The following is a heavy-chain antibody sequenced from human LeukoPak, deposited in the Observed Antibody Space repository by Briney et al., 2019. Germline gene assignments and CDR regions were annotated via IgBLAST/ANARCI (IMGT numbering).Heavy chain of an antibody. CDR3: VRDWGYDSSGYWQKYFDT. CDR1: GFSFSSSA. CDR2: IHYDGNNK. Sequence: PGGSLRLSCAASGFSFSSSAMHWVRQAPGKGLDWVAFIHYDGNNKYYADSVKGRFTISRDNAKNTVHLQMNSLRAEDTAVYYCVRDWGYDSSGYWQKYFDTWGQGTLVTVSS. D-gene: IGHD3-22*01. J-gene: IGHJ4*02. V-gene: IGHV3-30*02.